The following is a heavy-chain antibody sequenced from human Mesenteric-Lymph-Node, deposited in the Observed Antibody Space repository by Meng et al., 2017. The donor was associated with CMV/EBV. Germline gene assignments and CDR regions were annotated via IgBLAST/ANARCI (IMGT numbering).Heavy chain of an antibody. D-gene: IGHD3-22*01. CDR2: IIPILHTT. Sequence: SVKVSCKTSGGTLNNYAFSWVRQAPGQGFEWMGVIIPILHTTNYAQQFLGRVTITTDESTSTTYMELSSLKSEDTAIYYCARGRRGYYYDSSGYLDYWGQGTLVTVSS. V-gene: IGHV1-69*05. CDR3: ARGRRGYYYDSSGYLDY. CDR1: GGTLNNYA. J-gene: IGHJ4*02.